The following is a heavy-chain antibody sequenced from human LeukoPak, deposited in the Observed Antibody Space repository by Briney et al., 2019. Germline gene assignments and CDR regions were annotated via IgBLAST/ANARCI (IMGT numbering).Heavy chain of an antibody. CDR3: ARVGTIFGVVTTFSYMDV. CDR1: GGSISSGSYY. D-gene: IGHD3-3*01. J-gene: IGHJ6*03. CDR2: IYTSGST. V-gene: IGHV4-61*02. Sequence: PSQTLSLTCTVSGGSISSGSYYWSWIRQPAGKGLEWIGRIYTSGSTNYNPSLKSRVTISVDTSKNQFSLKLSSVTAADTTVYYCARVGTIFGVVTTFSYMDVWGKGTTVTVSS.